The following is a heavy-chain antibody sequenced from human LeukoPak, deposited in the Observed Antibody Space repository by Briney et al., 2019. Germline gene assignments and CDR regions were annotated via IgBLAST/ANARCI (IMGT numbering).Heavy chain of an antibody. V-gene: IGHV1-8*01. J-gene: IGHJ4*02. CDR1: GYTFTSYD. CDR2: MNPNSGNT. Sequence: APVKVSCKASGYTFTSYDIHWVRQATGQGLEWMGWMNPNSGNTGYAQKFQGRVTVTRNTSISTAYMELSSLRSEDTAVYYCARGRNAQVVVVITTVVFDYWGQGTLVTVSS. D-gene: IGHD3-22*01. CDR3: ARGRNAQVVVVITTVVFDY.